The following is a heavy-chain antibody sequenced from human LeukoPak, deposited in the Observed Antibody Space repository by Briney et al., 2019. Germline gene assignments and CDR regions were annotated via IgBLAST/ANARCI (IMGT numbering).Heavy chain of an antibody. D-gene: IGHD4-17*01. Sequence: ETLSLTCTVSGGSISNYYWSWIRQPPGKGLEWIGYIYYSGSTNYNPSLKSRVTISVDTSKNQFSLKLSSVAAADTAVYYCARSGSGYGDFTSAFDYWGQGTLVTVSS. CDR2: IYYSGST. CDR1: GGSISNYY. J-gene: IGHJ4*02. V-gene: IGHV4-59*01. CDR3: ARSGSGYGDFTSAFDY.